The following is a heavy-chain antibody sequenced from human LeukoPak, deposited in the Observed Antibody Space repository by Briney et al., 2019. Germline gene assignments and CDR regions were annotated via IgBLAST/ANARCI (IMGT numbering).Heavy chain of an antibody. J-gene: IGHJ3*02. Sequence: GGPLRLPCAASGLTVSSNYMSWVRQATGKGLEWVSSIYSGGSTYYADSVKGRFTISRDRSKNTLYLQMSSLRAEDTAVYYCARGHNWNDRGAFDIWGQGTMVTVSS. CDR2: IYSGGST. CDR3: ARGHNWNDRGAFDI. V-gene: IGHV3-53*01. D-gene: IGHD1-1*01. CDR1: GLTVSSNY.